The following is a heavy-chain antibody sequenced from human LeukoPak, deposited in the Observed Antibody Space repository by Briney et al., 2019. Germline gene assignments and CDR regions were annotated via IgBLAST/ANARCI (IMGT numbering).Heavy chain of an antibody. CDR3: ARGPAYSSGWYGDYYYYMDV. CDR2: IIPIFGTA. V-gene: IGHV1-69*01. Sequence: SVKVSCKASGGIFSSYAISWVRQAPGQGLEWMGGIIPIFGTANYAQKFQGRVTITADESTSTAYMELSSLRSEDTAVYYCARGPAYSSGWYGDYYYYMDVWGKGTTVTVSS. CDR1: GGIFSSYA. J-gene: IGHJ6*03. D-gene: IGHD6-19*01.